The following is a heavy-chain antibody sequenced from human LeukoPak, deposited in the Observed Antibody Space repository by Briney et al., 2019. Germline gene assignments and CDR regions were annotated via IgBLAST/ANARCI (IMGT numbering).Heavy chain of an antibody. D-gene: IGHD3-22*01. CDR3: AKRLKRNYYYHYAMDV. CDR2: IDDSGVIR. CDR1: GFTLKTHA. Sequence: GGSLRLSCAASGFTLKTHATSWVRQAPGKGLEWVSRIDDSGVIRSYADSVKGRFTISRDNSKMTLTLQMNSLRAEDTAVYYCAKRLKRNYYYHYAMDVWGQGTTVTVSS. V-gene: IGHV3-23*01. J-gene: IGHJ6*02.